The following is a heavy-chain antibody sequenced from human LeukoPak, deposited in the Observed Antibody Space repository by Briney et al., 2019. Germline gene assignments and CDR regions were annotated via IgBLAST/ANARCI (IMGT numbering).Heavy chain of an antibody. D-gene: IGHD5-12*01. Sequence: SETLSLTCAVYGGSFSGYYWSWIRQPPGKGLEWIGEINHSGSTNYNPSPKGRVTISVDTSKNQFSLKLNSVTAADTAVYYCESSGYGDYWGQGTLVTVSS. CDR2: INHSGST. CDR3: ESSGYGDY. V-gene: IGHV4-34*01. J-gene: IGHJ4*02. CDR1: GGSFSGYY.